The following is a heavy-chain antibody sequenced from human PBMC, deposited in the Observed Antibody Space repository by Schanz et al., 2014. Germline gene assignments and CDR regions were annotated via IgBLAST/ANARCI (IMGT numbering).Heavy chain of an antibody. CDR1: GFTFSSYA. CDR2: ISGSGGST. J-gene: IGHJ6*02. V-gene: IGHV3-23*04. Sequence: EVQLVQSGGGLVQPGGSLRLSCAASGFTFSSYAMSWVRQAPGKGLEWVSAISGSGGSTYYADSVKGRFTISRDNSRSTMYLQMNGLRAEDTAVYYCAKDGPGGSGSYSADGDMDVGGQGATVTV. D-gene: IGHD3-10*01. CDR3: AKDGPGGSGSYSADGDMDV.